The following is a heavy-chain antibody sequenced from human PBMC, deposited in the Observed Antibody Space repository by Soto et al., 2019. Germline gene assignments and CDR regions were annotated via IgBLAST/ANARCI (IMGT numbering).Heavy chain of an antibody. V-gene: IGHV1-18*01. CDR1: GGTFSSYA. CDR3: ARENWDYGMDV. CDR2: ISAHTGNT. J-gene: IGHJ6*02. Sequence: ASVKVSCKASGGTFSSYAISWVRQAPGQGLEWMGWISAHTGNTNYARKLQGRVTMTTDTSTSTAYMELRSLRSDDTAVYYCARENWDYGMDVWGQGTTVTVSS. D-gene: IGHD7-27*01.